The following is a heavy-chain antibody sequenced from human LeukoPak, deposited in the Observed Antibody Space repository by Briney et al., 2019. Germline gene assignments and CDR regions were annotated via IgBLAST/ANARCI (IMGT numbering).Heavy chain of an antibody. D-gene: IGHD3-22*01. Sequence: GGSLRLSCAASGFTFSSYWMHWVRQAPGEGLVWVSRISDGGSTTTYADSVKGRFTISRDNAKNTLYLQMNGLRAEDTAVYYCSRSAYYDGSGNYYDYWGQGTLVTVSS. CDR2: ISDGGSTT. CDR1: GFTFSSYW. CDR3: SRSAYYDGSGNYYDY. V-gene: IGHV3-74*01. J-gene: IGHJ4*02.